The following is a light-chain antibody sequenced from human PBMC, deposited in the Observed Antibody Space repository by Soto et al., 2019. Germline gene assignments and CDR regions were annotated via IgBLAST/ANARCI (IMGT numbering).Light chain of an antibody. CDR2: DAS. V-gene: IGKV1-33*01. Sequence: DIQLTQSPSSLSASVGDRVTITCQASQDINNYLNWYQQKPGKAPKLLIFDASSVETGVPSRFSGSGSGTNFTFTISSLAPEDIATYHCQQYEDLPLTFGGGTRVELK. CDR3: QQYEDLPLT. CDR1: QDINNY. J-gene: IGKJ4*01.